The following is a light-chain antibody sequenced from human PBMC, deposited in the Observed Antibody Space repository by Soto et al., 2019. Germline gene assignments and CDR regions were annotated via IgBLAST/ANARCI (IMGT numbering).Light chain of an antibody. CDR3: QHYNSYSEA. J-gene: IGKJ1*01. Sequence: IQMTQFPSSLSASVRDRVTVTCRASQDIRNDLGWYQQKPGKAPKLLIYAASSLQSGVPSRLSGSGSGAEFTLTISSLQPDDFATYYCQHYNSYSEAFGQGTKVDI. V-gene: IGKV1-17*01. CDR1: QDIRND. CDR2: AAS.